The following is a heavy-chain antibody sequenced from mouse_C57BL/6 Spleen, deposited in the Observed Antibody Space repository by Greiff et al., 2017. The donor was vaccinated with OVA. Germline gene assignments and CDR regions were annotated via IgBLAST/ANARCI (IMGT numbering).Heavy chain of an antibody. CDR3: AREDYYGSSYGYFDV. V-gene: IGHV2-6*03. D-gene: IGHD1-1*01. Sequence: QVQLKESGPGLVAPSQSLSITCTVSGFSLTSYGVHWVRQPPGKGLEWLVVIWRDGSTNYNSALKSRLSISKDNSKSQVFLKMNSRQTDDTAMYYCAREDYYGSSYGYFDVWGTGTTVTVSS. J-gene: IGHJ1*03. CDR2: IWRDGST. CDR1: GFSLTSYG.